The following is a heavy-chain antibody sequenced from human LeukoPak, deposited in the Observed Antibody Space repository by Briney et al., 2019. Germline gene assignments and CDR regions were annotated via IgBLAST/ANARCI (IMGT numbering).Heavy chain of an antibody. Sequence: SETLSLTCTVSGYSISSGYYWGWIRQPPGKGLEWIGSMYHSGSTYYNPSLRSRVTISVDTSKNQFSLKLSSVTAADTAVYYCARGVTPFDYWGQGTLVTVSS. CDR1: GYSISSGYY. J-gene: IGHJ4*02. CDR3: ARGVTPFDY. D-gene: IGHD2-21*02. CDR2: MYHSGST. V-gene: IGHV4-38-2*02.